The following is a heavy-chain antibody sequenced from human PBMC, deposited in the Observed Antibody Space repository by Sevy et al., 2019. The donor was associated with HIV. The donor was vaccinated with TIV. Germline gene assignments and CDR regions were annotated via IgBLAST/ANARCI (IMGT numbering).Heavy chain of an antibody. CDR2: ISWNSGSI. Sequence: GGSLRLSCAASGFTFDDYAMHWVRQAPGKGLEWVSGISWNSGSIGYADSVKGRFTISRDNAKNSLYLQMNSLRAEDTDLYYCEKDIDPGRYNWIVFENAFDIWGQGTMVTVSS. D-gene: IGHD1-1*01. V-gene: IGHV3-9*01. J-gene: IGHJ3*02. CDR3: EKDIDPGRYNWIVFENAFDI. CDR1: GFTFDDYA.